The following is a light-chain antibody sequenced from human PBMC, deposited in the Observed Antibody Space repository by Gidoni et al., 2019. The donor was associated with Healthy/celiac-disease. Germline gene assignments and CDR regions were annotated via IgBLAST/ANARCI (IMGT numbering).Light chain of an antibody. CDR1: QRVSRSY. Sequence: EIVLTQSPGTLSLFPGERAPLSCRASQRVSRSYLAWYQQKPGQAPRLLIYGASTRATGIPDRFSGSGSGTDFTITISRLEHEDFAVYYCQQYGSSPPITFGGGTKVEIK. CDR3: QQYGSSPPIT. CDR2: GAS. V-gene: IGKV3-20*01. J-gene: IGKJ4*01.